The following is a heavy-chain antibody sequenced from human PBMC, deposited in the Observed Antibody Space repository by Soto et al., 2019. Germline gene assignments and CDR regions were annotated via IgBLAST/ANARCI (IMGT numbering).Heavy chain of an antibody. CDR3: ERARKDIVLMVYDIKGFDY. CDR1: GFTFSSYA. Sequence: TGGSLRLSCAASGFTFSSYAMHWVRQAPGKGLEWVAVISYDGSNKYYADSVKGRFTISRDNSKNTLYLQMNSLRAEDTAVYYCERARKDIVLMVYDIKGFDYWGQGTLVTVSS. J-gene: IGHJ4*02. CDR2: ISYDGSNK. D-gene: IGHD2-8*01. V-gene: IGHV3-30-3*01.